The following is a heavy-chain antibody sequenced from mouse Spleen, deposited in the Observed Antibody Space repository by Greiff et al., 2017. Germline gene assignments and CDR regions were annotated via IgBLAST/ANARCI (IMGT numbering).Heavy chain of an antibody. CDR2: IYPGDGDT. Sequence: VKLVESGPELVKPGASVKISCKASGYAFSSSWMNWVKQRPGKGLEWIGRIYPGDGDTNYNGKFKGKATLTADKSSSTAYMQLSSLTSEDSAVYFCARWRIYGRDFDVWGAGTTVTVSS. D-gene: IGHD1-1*02. J-gene: IGHJ1*01. CDR1: GYAFSSSW. CDR3: ARWRIYGRDFDV. V-gene: IGHV1-82*01.